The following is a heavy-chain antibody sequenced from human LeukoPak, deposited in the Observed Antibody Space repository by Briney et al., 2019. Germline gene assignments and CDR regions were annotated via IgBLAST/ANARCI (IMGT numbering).Heavy chain of an antibody. CDR3: ARGSGSYYYFDY. CDR1: GGSISSYY. J-gene: IGHJ4*02. CDR2: IYYSGST. V-gene: IGHV4-59*08. D-gene: IGHD1-26*01. Sequence: SETLSLTCTVSGGSISSYYWSWIRQPPGKGLEWIGYIYYSGSTNYNPSLKSRVTISVDTSKNQFSLKLNSVTAADTAVYYCARGSGSYYYFDYWGQGTLVTVPS.